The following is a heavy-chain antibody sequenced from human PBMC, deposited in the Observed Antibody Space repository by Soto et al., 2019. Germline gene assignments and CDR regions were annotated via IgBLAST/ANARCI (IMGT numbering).Heavy chain of an antibody. CDR2: IYYSGNT. D-gene: IGHD4-17*01. Sequence: SETLSLTCSVSDDSINSDKYYWGWIRQPPGKGLEWIGNIYYSGNTYYNPSLKSRVTISVDTSKNQFSLKLSSVTAADTAVYYCAREGFTVRIGNWFDPWGQGTLVTVSS. CDR1: DDSINSDKYY. CDR3: AREGFTVRIGNWFDP. V-gene: IGHV4-31*03. J-gene: IGHJ5*02.